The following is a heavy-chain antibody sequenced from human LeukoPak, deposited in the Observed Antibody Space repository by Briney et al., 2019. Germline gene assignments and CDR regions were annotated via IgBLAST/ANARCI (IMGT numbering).Heavy chain of an antibody. J-gene: IGHJ4*02. CDR2: IYSGGST. Sequence: PGGSPRLSCAASGFTVSSNYMSWVRQAPGKGLEWVSVIYSGGSTYYADSVKDRFTISRDDSKNMLYLQMNSLRAEDTAVYYCATLYSGSYWGQGTLVTVSS. D-gene: IGHD1-26*01. CDR1: GFTVSSNY. V-gene: IGHV3-66*01. CDR3: ATLYSGSY.